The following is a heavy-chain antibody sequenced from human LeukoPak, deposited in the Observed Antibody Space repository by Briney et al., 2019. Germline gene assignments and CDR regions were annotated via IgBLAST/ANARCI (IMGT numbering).Heavy chain of an antibody. CDR2: INWNGNTA. V-gene: IGHV3-20*04. J-gene: IGHJ4*02. Sequence: PGGSLRLSCVATGVKFDDYGMSWGRQTPGRGLEWVSTINWNGNTAGYADSVKGRFSIARDNAKDSLYLQMNSLRADDTAFYFCARTRYSSGNYFDCWGQGTLVTVSP. D-gene: IGHD2-15*01. CDR3: ARTRYSSGNYFDC. CDR1: GVKFDDYG.